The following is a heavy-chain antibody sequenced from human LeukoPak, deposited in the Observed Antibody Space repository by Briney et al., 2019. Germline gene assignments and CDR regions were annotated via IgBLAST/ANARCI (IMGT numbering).Heavy chain of an antibody. V-gene: IGHV3-33*01. D-gene: IGHD6-13*01. CDR2: IWYDGGNR. CDR3: AREDRIAPADKAFDI. CDR1: GFTFRNYA. Sequence: TGRSLRLSCAASGFTFRNYAMHWVRQAPGKGLEWVAIIWYDGGNRYHADSVKGRFTISRDNSKNTLYLQLNSLRAEDTAVYYCAREDRIAPADKAFDIWGQGTMVTVSS. J-gene: IGHJ3*02.